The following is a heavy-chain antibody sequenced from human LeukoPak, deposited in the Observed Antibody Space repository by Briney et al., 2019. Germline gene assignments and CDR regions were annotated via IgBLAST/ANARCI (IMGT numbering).Heavy chain of an antibody. J-gene: IGHJ3*02. Sequence: SQTLSLTCTVSGGSISSGDYYWSWIRQPPGKGLEWIGYIYHSGSTYYNPSLKSRVTISVDRSKNQFSLKLSSVTAADTAVYYCARDGKRIVVVPRRGDAFDIWGQGTMVTVSS. CDR2: IYHSGST. CDR1: GGSISSGDYY. D-gene: IGHD3-22*01. CDR3: ARDGKRIVVVPRRGDAFDI. V-gene: IGHV4-30-2*01.